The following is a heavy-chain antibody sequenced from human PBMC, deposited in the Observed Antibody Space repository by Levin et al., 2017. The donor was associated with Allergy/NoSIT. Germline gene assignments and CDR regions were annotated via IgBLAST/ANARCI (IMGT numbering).Heavy chain of an antibody. CDR1: GFTFSSYS. CDR2: ISSSSSTI. Sequence: GESLKISCAASGFTFSSYSMNWVRQAPGKGLEWVSYISSSSSTIYYADSVKGRFTISRDNAKNSLYLQMNSLRAEDTAVYYCARGGSTSSSWYETDYWGQGTLVTVSS. D-gene: IGHD6-13*01. J-gene: IGHJ4*02. V-gene: IGHV3-48*01. CDR3: ARGGSTSSSWYETDY.